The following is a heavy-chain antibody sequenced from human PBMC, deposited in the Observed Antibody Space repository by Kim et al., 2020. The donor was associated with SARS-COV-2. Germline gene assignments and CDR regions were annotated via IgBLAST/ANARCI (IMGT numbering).Heavy chain of an antibody. J-gene: IGHJ3*02. CDR3: AREQEFSVVTAIEDAFDI. V-gene: IGHV1-69*01. D-gene: IGHD2-21*02. Sequence: QGRVTITADESTSTAYMELSSLRSEDTAVYYCAREQEFSVVTAIEDAFDIWGQGTMVTVSS.